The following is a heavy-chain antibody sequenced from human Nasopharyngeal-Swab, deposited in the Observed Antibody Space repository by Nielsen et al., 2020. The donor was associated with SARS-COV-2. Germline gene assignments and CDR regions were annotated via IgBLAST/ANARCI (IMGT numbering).Heavy chain of an antibody. CDR3: ARESGSSRAVVDP. CDR1: GGSISSYY. V-gene: IGHV4-4*07. J-gene: IGHJ5*02. CDR2: IYTSGST. D-gene: IGHD1-26*01. Sequence: SETLSLTCTVSGGSISSYYWSWIRKPAGKGLEWIGRIYTSGSTNYNPSLRSRVAMSVDTSKNQFSLKLSSVTAADTAVYYCARESGSSRAVVDPWGQGTLVTVSS.